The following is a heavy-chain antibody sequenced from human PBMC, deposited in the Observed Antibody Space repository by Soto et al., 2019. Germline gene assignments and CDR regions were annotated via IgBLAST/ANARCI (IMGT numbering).Heavy chain of an antibody. CDR2: IYYSGST. CDR3: AGGGDILTGPYYYYGMDV. D-gene: IGHD3-9*01. CDR1: GGSISSYY. V-gene: IGHV4-59*01. Sequence: SETLSLTCTVSGGSISSYYWSWIRQPPGKGLEWIGYIYYSGSTNYNPSLKSRATISVDTSKNQFSLKLSSVTAADTAVYYCAGGGDILTGPYYYYGMDVWGQGTTVTVSS. J-gene: IGHJ6*02.